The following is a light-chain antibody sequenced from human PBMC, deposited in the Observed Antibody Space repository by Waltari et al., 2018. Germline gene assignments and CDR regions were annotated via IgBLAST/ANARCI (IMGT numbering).Light chain of an antibody. CDR3: QTWVTGIRVV. V-gene: IGLV4-69*01. CDR2: LNSDGSH. Sequence: QLVLTQSPSASASLGASVKLTCTLSRGHSPYAIAWHQQQPEKGPRYLMKLNSDGSHSKGDGIPDRFSGSSSGTERYLTISSLQSDDEADYYCQTWVTGIRVVFGGGTKLTVL. J-gene: IGLJ2*01. CDR1: RGHSPYA.